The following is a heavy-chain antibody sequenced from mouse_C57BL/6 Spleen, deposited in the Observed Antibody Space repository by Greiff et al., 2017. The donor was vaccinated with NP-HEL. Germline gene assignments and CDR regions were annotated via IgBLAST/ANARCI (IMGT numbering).Heavy chain of an antibody. CDR1: GYAFSSSW. Sequence: VQLQQSGPELVKPGASVKISCKASGYAFSSSWMNWVKQRPGKGLEWIGRIYPGDGDTNYNGKFKGKATLTADKSSSTAYMQLSSLTSEDSAVYFCASEAYYGSSYDAMDYWGQGTSVTVSS. J-gene: IGHJ4*01. D-gene: IGHD1-1*01. CDR2: IYPGDGDT. CDR3: ASEAYYGSSYDAMDY. V-gene: IGHV1-82*01.